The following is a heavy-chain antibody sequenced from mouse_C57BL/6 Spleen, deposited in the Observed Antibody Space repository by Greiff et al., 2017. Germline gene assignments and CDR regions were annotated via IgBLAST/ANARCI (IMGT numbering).Heavy chain of an antibody. Sequence: QVQLQQPGAELVRPGTSVKLSCKASGYTFTSYWMHWVKQRPGQGLEWIGVIDPSDSYTNYNQKFKGKATLTVDTSSSTAYMQLSSLTSEDSAVYYCAMVNWVDDWGQGTTLTVSS. D-gene: IGHD4-1*01. V-gene: IGHV1-59*01. J-gene: IGHJ2*01. CDR3: AMVNWVDD. CDR1: GYTFTSYW. CDR2: IDPSDSYT.